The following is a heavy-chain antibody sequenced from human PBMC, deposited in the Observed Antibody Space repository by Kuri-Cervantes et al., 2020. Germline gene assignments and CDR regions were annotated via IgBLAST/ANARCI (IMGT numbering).Heavy chain of an antibody. CDR1: RYTFTSYY. J-gene: IGHJ5*02. Sequence: ASVKVSCKASRYTFTSYYMHWVRQAPGQGLEWMGWINPNSGGTNYAQKFQGWVTMTRDTSISTAYMELSRLRSDDTAVYYCARGGAAAGTTRAAGWFDPWGQGTLVTVSS. V-gene: IGHV1-2*04. CDR2: INPNSGGT. D-gene: IGHD6-13*01. CDR3: ARGGAAAGTTRAAGWFDP.